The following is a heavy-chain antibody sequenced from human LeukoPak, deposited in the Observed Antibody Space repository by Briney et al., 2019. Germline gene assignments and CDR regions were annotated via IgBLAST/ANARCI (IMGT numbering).Heavy chain of an antibody. CDR3: ASGYCSSTSCYGEYYFDY. CDR1: GFTFSDYY. J-gene: IGHJ4*02. CDR2: ISSSGSTI. Sequence: GGSLRLSCAASGFTFSDYYMSWIRQAPGKGLEWVSYISSSGSTIYYADSVKGRFTISRDNAKNSLYLQMNSLRAEDTAVYYCASGYCSSTSCYGEYYFDYWGQGTLVTVSS. D-gene: IGHD2-2*03. V-gene: IGHV3-11*01.